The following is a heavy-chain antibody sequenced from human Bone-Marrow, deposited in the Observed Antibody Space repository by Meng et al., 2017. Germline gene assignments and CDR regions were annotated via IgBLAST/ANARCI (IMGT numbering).Heavy chain of an antibody. CDR2: INTNTGNP. Sequence: ASVKVSCKASGYTFTSYAMNWVRQAPGQGLEWMGWINTNTGNPTYAQGFTGRFVFSLDTSVSTAYLQISSLKAEDTAVYYWARPSNRPYYYDSSGDLDYWGQGTLVTVSS. J-gene: IGHJ4*02. D-gene: IGHD3-22*01. V-gene: IGHV7-4-1*02. CDR3: ARPSNRPYYYDSSGDLDY. CDR1: GYTFTSYA.